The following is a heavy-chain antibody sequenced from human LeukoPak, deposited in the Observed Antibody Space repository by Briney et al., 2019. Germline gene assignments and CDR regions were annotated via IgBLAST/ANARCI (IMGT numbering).Heavy chain of an antibody. D-gene: IGHD6-19*01. CDR1: GYTFTGYW. CDR2: IYPGDSAT. CDR3: ARQEVAVAEKNDAFDI. V-gene: IGHV5-51*01. J-gene: IGHJ3*02. Sequence: GESLQISCQGSGYTFTGYWIGWVRQMPGKGLEWMGIIYPGDSATRYSPSFQGQVTISADKSINTAYLQWSSLKASDTAMYYCARQEVAVAEKNDAFDIWGQGTMVTVSS.